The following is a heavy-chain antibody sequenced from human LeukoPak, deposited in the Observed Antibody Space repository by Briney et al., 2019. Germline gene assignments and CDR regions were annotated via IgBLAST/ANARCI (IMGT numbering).Heavy chain of an antibody. CDR2: ISAYNGNT. CDR1: GYTFTSYG. J-gene: IGHJ4*02. D-gene: IGHD2-2*03. CDR3: ASGYCSSTSCHGFDY. V-gene: IGHV1-18*01. Sequence: ASVKVSCKASGYTFTSYGISWVRQAPGQGLEWMGWISAYNGNTNYAQKLQGRVTMTTDTSTSTAYMELRSLRSDDTAVYYCASGYCSSTSCHGFDYWGQGTLVTVSS.